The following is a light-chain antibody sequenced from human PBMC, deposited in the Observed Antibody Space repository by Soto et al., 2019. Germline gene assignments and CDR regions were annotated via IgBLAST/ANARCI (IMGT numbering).Light chain of an antibody. CDR1: QRVASD. J-gene: IGKJ1*01. Sequence: VLTQSPGTLSLSPGEGATLSCRASQRVASDLAWYLQKPGQPPRLLLYDASIRATGILDRISGSGSERDFTLTIIRLEPENAAVYYCQQYLNSPRTFGQGTTWEIK. CDR2: DAS. CDR3: QQYLNSPRT. V-gene: IGKV3-20*01.